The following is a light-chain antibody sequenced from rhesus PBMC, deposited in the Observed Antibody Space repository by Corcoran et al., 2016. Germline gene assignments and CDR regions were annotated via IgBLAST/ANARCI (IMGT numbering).Light chain of an antibody. V-gene: IGKV1-25*01. CDR3: QQRNSYPLT. CDR1: QGISKY. CDR2: DAS. J-gene: IGKJ4*01. Sequence: DIQMTQSPSSLSASVGDTVTITCQASQGISKYLAWSQQKPGKSPKLLIYDASTLQSGVPSRFSGSGSGTEFTLTISSLQPEDFATYYCQQRNSYPLTFGGGTKVELK.